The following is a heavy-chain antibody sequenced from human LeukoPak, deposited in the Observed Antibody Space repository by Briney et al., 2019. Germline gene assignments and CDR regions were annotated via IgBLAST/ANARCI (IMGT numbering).Heavy chain of an antibody. CDR1: GGSFSGYH. CDR3: ARRRGDGSGNYYIKYYYYYYMDV. V-gene: IGHV4-34*01. CDR2: LNHSGNT. D-gene: IGHD3-10*01. J-gene: IGHJ6*03. Sequence: PSETLSLTCAVSGGSFSGYHWSWIRQSPGKGLELIGELNHSGNTNSNPSLKSRVTISVDTSKNQFSLKLTSVTAADTAVYYCARRRGDGSGNYYIKYYYYYYMDVWGKGTTVTASS.